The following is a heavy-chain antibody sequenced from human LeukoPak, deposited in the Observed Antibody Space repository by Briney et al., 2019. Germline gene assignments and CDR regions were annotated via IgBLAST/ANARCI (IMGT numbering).Heavy chain of an antibody. D-gene: IGHD2-8*01. Sequence: PGGSLRLSCAASGFTFSSYWMQWVRQAPGKGLVWVSRISSDGSSTTYADSVRGRFTISRDNTKNMLYLQMNSLRAEDTAVYYCVSKWNFECWGQGTLVTVSS. V-gene: IGHV3-74*01. J-gene: IGHJ4*02. CDR2: ISSDGSST. CDR1: GFTFSSYW. CDR3: VSKWNFEC.